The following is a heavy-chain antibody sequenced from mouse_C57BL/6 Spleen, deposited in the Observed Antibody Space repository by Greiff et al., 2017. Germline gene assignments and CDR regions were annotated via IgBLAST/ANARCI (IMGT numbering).Heavy chain of an antibody. J-gene: IGHJ3*01. Sequence: EVQRVESGPGLVKPSQSLSLTCSVTGYSITSGYYWNWIRQFPGNKLEWMGYISYDGSNNYNPSLKNRISITRDTSKNQFFLQLNSVTTEDTATYYCARDGGSWFAYWGQGTLVTVSA. CDR2: ISYDGSN. CDR1: GYSITSGYY. CDR3: ARDGGSWFAY. V-gene: IGHV3-6*01.